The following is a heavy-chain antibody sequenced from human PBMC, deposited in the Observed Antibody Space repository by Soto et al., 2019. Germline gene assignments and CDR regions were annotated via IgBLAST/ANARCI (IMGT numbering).Heavy chain of an antibody. CDR1: GGSISSYY. J-gene: IGHJ6*03. CDR2: IYYSGST. D-gene: IGHD3-3*01. V-gene: IGHV4-59*01. CDR3: ARASYDFWSGYPETPYYYSYYMAV. Sequence: SETLSLTCTVSGGSISSYYWSWIRQPPGKGLEWIGYIYYSGSTNYNPSLKSRVTISVDTSKNQFSLKLSSVTAADTAVYYCARASYDFWSGYPETPYYYSYYMAVWGQGSSVTVYS.